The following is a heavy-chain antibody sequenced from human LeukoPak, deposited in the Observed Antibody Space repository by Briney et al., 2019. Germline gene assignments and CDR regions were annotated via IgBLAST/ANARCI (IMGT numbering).Heavy chain of an antibody. D-gene: IGHD6-13*01. CDR3: AKGPRQQLVTRFDN. V-gene: IGHV3-23*01. Sequence: GGSLRLSCAASGFTFSTYAMSWVRQAPGKGLEWVSDISASGGSTYYADSVKGRFTVSRDNSKNTLYLQMSSLRADDTAVYYCAKGPRQQLVTRFDNWGQGTLVTVSS. J-gene: IGHJ4*02. CDR1: GFTFSTYA. CDR2: ISASGGST.